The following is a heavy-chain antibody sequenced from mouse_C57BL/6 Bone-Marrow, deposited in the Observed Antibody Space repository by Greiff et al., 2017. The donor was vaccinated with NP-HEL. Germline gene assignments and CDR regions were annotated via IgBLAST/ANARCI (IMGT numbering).Heavy chain of an antibody. CDR2: ISYDGSN. D-gene: IGHD1-1*01. CDR1: GYSITSGYY. J-gene: IGHJ4*01. V-gene: IGHV3-6*01. CDR3: ARGDYGSSYPYAMDY. Sequence: EVKLMESGPGLVKPSQSLSLTCSVTGYSITSGYYWNWIRQLPGNKLEWMGYISYDGSNNYNPSLKNRIPITRDTSKNQFFLKLNSVTTEDTATYYCARGDYGSSYPYAMDYWGQGTSVTVSS.